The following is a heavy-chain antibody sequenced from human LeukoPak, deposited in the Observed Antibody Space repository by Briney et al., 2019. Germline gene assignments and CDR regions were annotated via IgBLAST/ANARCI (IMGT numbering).Heavy chain of an antibody. J-gene: IGHJ4*02. D-gene: IGHD1-26*01. Sequence: GGSLRLSCAASGFTFSSYAMSWVRQAPGKGLEWVSAISSSGDTYYAGSVRGRFTISRDNSKNTLYLQMNSLRAEDTAVYYCAKDAVGATAYYFDYWGQGTLVTVSS. V-gene: IGHV3-23*01. CDR2: ISSSGDT. CDR3: AKDAVGATAYYFDY. CDR1: GFTFSSYA.